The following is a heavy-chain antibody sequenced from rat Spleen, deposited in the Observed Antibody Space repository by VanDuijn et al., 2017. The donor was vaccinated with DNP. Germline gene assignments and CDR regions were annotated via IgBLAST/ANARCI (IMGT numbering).Heavy chain of an antibody. Sequence: EVQLVESGGGLVQPGRSLKLSCAASGFTFSNYGMAWVRQAPTKGLEWVASITNSGGSTYYRDSVKGRFTISRDNAKSTLYLQMDSLRSEDTATYYCTTGSHWGQGVMVTVSS. CDR1: GFTFSNYG. V-gene: IGHV5S23*01. CDR2: ITNSGGST. J-gene: IGHJ2*01. CDR3: TTGSH. D-gene: IGHD1-7*01.